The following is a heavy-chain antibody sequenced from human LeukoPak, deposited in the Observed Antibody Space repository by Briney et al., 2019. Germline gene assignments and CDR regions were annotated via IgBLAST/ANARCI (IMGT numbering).Heavy chain of an antibody. CDR2: VFYSGRT. D-gene: IGHD6-19*01. J-gene: IGHJ5*02. V-gene: IGHV4-31*03. CDR1: GGSISSSSYY. Sequence: PSETLSLTCTVSGGSISSSSYYWTWIRQHPGKGLEWIGKVFYSGRTYYNPSLESRVSISVDPSNQQFSLRLNSVTAADTAVYYCAREKEWLRFRGFDPWGQGTLVTVSS. CDR3: AREKEWLRFRGFDP.